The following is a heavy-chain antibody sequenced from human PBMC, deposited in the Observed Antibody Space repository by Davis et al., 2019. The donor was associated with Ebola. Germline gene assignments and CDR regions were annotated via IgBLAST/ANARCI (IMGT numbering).Heavy chain of an antibody. Sequence: GESLKISCAASGFTFSSYSMNWVRQAPGKGLEWVSSFSSSSSYIYYADSVKGRFTISRDNAKNSLYLQMNSLRAEDTAVYYCTSSYSSSWYVDWGQGTLVTVSS. CDR2: FSSSSSYI. CDR3: TSSYSSSWYVD. J-gene: IGHJ4*02. D-gene: IGHD6-13*01. CDR1: GFTFSSYS. V-gene: IGHV3-21*04.